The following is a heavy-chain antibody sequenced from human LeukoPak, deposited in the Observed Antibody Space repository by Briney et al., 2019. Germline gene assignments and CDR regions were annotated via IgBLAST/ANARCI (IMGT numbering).Heavy chain of an antibody. CDR2: INAGNGDT. CDR3: ARDPRSGYHDF. D-gene: IGHD3-22*01. J-gene: IGHJ4*02. CDR1: GYTFSSYA. V-gene: IGHV1-3*01. Sequence: ASVKVSCKASGYTFSSYAIQWLRQAPGQRLEWMGWINAGNGDTKYSQRFQGRVTITRDTSANTAYMELSSLRSEDTAVYYCARDPRSGYHDFWGQGTLVTVSS.